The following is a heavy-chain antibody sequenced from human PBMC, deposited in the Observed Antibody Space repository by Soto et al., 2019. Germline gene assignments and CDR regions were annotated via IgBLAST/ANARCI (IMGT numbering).Heavy chain of an antibody. V-gene: IGHV1-18*01. D-gene: IGHD1-26*01. CDR2: ISAYNGNT. CDR3: ARDYSGSYSDAFDI. J-gene: IGHJ3*02. CDR1: GYIFTSYG. Sequence: ALVKVSCKAPGYIFTSYGISWVRQAPGQGLEWMGWISAYNGNTNYAQKLQGRVTMTTDTSTSTAYMELRSLRSDDTAVYYCARDYSGSYSDAFDIWGQGTMVTVSS.